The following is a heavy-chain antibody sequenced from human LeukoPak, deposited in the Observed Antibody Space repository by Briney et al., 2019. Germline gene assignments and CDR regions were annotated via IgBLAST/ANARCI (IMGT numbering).Heavy chain of an antibody. CDR3: ARGGGNFDY. Sequence: GGSLRLSCAASEFTFSSYTINWVRQAPGKGLEWVSSISSTSTYISYADSVKGRFTISRDNAKNSLYLQMNSLRAEDTAVYYCARGGGNFDYWGQGALVTVSS. J-gene: IGHJ4*02. CDR2: ISSTSTYI. D-gene: IGHD2-15*01. CDR1: EFTFSSYT. V-gene: IGHV3-21*01.